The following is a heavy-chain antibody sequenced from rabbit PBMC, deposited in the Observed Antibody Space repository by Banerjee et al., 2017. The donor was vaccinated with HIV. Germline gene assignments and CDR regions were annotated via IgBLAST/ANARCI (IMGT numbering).Heavy chain of an antibody. J-gene: IGHJ6*01. Sequence: QEQLVESGGDLVKPGGTLTLTCTASGFSFSNKYVMCWVQAPGKGLEWIACFYTADGRTYYASWAKGRFTISKTSSTTVTLQMTSLTAADTATYFCAKYSNYYGMDLWGPGTLVT. V-gene: IGHV1S45*01. CDR1: GFSFSNKYV. CDR2: FYTADGRT. CDR3: AKYSNYYGMDL.